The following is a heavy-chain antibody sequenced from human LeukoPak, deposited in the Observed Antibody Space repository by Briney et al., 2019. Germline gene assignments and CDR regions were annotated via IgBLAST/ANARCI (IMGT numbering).Heavy chain of an antibody. CDR2: MNPNSGNT. J-gene: IGHJ5*01. CDR3: ARGTSEDSSWYDC. D-gene: IGHD6-13*01. V-gene: IGHV1-8*03. Sequence: ASVKVSCKASGYTFTSYDINWVRQATGQGLEWMGWMNPNSGNTGYAQKFQGRVTITRNTSISTAYMELSSLRSEDTAVYYRARGTSEDSSWYDCWGQGTLVTVSS. CDR1: GYTFTSYD.